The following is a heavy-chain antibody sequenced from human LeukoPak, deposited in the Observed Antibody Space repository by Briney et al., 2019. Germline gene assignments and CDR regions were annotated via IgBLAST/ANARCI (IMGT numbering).Heavy chain of an antibody. CDR2: INHSGST. V-gene: IGHV4-34*01. D-gene: IGHD6-13*01. CDR1: GGSFSGYY. J-gene: IGHJ4*02. CDR3: ARHSSSWSPGPDY. Sequence: SETLSLTCAVYGGSFSGYYWSWIRQPPGKGLEWIGEINHSGSTNYNPSLKSRVTISVDTSKNQFSLKLSSVTAADTAVYYCARHSSSWSPGPDYWGPGTLVTVSS.